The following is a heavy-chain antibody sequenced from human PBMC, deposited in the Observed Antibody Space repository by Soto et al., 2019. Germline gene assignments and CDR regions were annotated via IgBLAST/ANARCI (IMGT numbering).Heavy chain of an antibody. V-gene: IGHV3-11*01. Sequence: GGSLRLSWAASGFTFSDYYMSWIRQAPGKGLEWVSYISSSGSTIYYADSVKGRFTISRDNAKNSLYLQMNSLRAEDTAVYYCARVTSYSNYEDYYYYMDVWGKGTTVTVSS. CDR1: GFTFSDYY. D-gene: IGHD4-4*01. CDR2: ISSSGSTI. CDR3: ARVTSYSNYEDYYYYMDV. J-gene: IGHJ6*03.